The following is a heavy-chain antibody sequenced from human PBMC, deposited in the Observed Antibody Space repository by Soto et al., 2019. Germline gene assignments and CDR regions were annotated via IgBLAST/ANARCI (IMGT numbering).Heavy chain of an antibody. CDR2: IYHSGST. J-gene: IGHJ4*01. CDR3: ARSQTTAPSYDY. V-gene: IGHV4-30-2*01. CDR1: GGSISSGGYS. D-gene: IGHD4-17*01. Sequence: QLQLQESGSGLVKPSQTLSLTCAVSGGSISSGGYSWSWIRQPPGKGLEWIGYIYHSGSTYYNPSLKSRATLSVDRSKNQFSLKLSSVTAADTAVYYCARSQTTAPSYDYWGHGTLVTVSS.